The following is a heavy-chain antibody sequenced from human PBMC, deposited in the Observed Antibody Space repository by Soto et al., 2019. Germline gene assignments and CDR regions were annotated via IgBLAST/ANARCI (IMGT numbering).Heavy chain of an antibody. V-gene: IGHV3-23*01. D-gene: IGHD2-21*02. J-gene: IGHJ6*02. CDR1: GFTFSSYA. CDR3: AKDSAKACGGDCYLYYYGMDV. CDR2: ISGSGGST. Sequence: GGSLRLSCAASGFTFSSYAMSWVRQAPGKGLEWVSAISGSGGSTYYADSVKGRFTISRDNSKNTLYLQMNSLRAEDTAVYYCAKDSAKACGGDCYLYYYGMDVWGQGTTVTVSS.